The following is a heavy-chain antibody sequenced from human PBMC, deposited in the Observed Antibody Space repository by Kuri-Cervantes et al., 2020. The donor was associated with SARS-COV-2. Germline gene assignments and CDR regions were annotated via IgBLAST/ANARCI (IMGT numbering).Heavy chain of an antibody. D-gene: IGHD2-2*01. V-gene: IGHV3-23*01. CDR1: GFIFSDYY. Sequence: GESLKISCTASGFIFSDYYMTWIRQAPGKGLEWVSAISGSGGSTYYADSVKGRFTISRDNSKNTLYLQMNSLRAEDTAVYYCAKSHGRIVPAATTAFDIWGQGTMVTVSS. J-gene: IGHJ3*02. CDR2: ISGSGGST. CDR3: AKSHGRIVPAATTAFDI.